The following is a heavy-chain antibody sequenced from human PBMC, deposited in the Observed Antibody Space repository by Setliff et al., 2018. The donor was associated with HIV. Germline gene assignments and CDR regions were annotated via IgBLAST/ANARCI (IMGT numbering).Heavy chain of an antibody. CDR1: GYTFSTNA. J-gene: IGHJ6*03. CDR2: INAGDDNT. D-gene: IGHD2-15*01. V-gene: IGHV1-3*01. Sequence: ASVKVSCKAFGYTFSTNAIHWVRQAPGQRLEWMGYINAGDDNTRYSEKFQGRVTISRDKSKNTLYLQLNSLRAEDTAVYYCAKHGCSGGCYYYMDVWGKGIMVTVSS. CDR3: AKHGCSGGCYYYMDV.